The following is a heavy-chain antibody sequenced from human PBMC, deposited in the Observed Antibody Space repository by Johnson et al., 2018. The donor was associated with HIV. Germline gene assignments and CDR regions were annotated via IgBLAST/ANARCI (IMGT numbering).Heavy chain of an antibody. V-gene: IGHV3-74*02. CDR1: GFTFSSYW. Sequence: VQLVESGGGLVQPGGSLRLSCVASGFTFSSYWMHWVRQAPGKGLVWVSRINSDGNTITYADSVKGRFTISRDNAKSALYLQINSLRAEDTAVYFCARISVVVQHDAFDIWGQGTMVTVSS. CDR3: ARISVVVQHDAFDI. D-gene: IGHD2-15*01. J-gene: IGHJ3*02. CDR2: INSDGNTI.